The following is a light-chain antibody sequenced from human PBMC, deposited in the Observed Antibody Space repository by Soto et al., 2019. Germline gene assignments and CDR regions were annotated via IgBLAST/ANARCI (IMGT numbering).Light chain of an antibody. CDR2: AAS. CDR3: QQYENLPT. J-gene: IGKJ5*01. CDR1: QGISTY. Sequence: DIQMTQSPSSLSESAGDRVTITFRASQGISTYLNWYQQKPGKAPKLLIYAASNLEAGVPSRFRGSGSGTDFTFTISRLQPEDIATYYCQQYENLPTFGQGTRLEI. V-gene: IGKV1-33*01.